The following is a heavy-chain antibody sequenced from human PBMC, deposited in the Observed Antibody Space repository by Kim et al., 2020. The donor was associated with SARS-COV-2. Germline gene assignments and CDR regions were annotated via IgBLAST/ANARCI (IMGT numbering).Heavy chain of an antibody. CDR2: ISYDGSNK. CDR3: ARSGYYYDSSGYYYVRPNDAFDI. CDR1: GFTFSSYA. V-gene: IGHV3-30*04. J-gene: IGHJ3*02. Sequence: GGSLRLSCAASGFTFSSYAMHWVRQAPGKGLEWVAAISYDGSNKYYADSVKGRFTISRDNSKNTLYLQMNSLRAEDTAVYYCARSGYYYDSSGYYYVRPNDAFDIWGQGTMVTVSS. D-gene: IGHD3-22*01.